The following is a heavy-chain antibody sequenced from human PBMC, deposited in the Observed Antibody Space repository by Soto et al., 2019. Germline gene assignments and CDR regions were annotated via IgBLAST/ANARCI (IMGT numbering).Heavy chain of an antibody. J-gene: IGHJ6*02. Sequence: QVQLQESGPGLVKPSQTLSLSCNVYGVYVSSGDYYWSWIRQHAGGGLEWIGYIDRSGSTYYRPSLRGRVIMSVDTSTNQISLRLLSVTAADTAMYYCARDSGGNSENYYGLDVWGHGTTVTVSS. CDR2: IDRSGST. D-gene: IGHD1-1*01. CDR1: GVYVSSGDYY. CDR3: ARDSGGNSENYYGLDV. V-gene: IGHV4-31*03.